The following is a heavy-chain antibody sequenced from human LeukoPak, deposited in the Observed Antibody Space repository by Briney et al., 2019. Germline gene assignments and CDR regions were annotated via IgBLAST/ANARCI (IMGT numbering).Heavy chain of an antibody. CDR3: AMAARNYYYYYMDV. D-gene: IGHD6-6*01. CDR2: ISGSGGST. J-gene: IGHJ6*03. Sequence: GGSLRLSCAASGFTFSIYAMSWVRQAPGEGLGWVSAISGSGGSTYYADSVKGRFTLSRDNSKNTLYLQMNSLRAEDTAVYYCAMAARNYYYYYMDVWGKGTTVTVSS. CDR1: GFTFSIYA. V-gene: IGHV3-23*01.